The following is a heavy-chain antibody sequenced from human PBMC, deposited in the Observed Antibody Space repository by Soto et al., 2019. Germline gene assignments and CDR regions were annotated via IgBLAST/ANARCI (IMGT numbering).Heavy chain of an antibody. CDR3: AREAWRSYYYDSSGYPYFDY. V-gene: IGHV3-48*03. CDR1: GFTFSSYE. J-gene: IGHJ4*02. D-gene: IGHD3-22*01. CDR2: ISSSGSTI. Sequence: PGGSLRLSCAASGFTFSSYEMNWVRQAPGKGLEWVSYISSSGSTIYYADSVKGRFTISRDNAKNSLYLQMNSLRAEDTAVYYCAREAWRSYYYDSSGYPYFDYWGQGTLVTVSS.